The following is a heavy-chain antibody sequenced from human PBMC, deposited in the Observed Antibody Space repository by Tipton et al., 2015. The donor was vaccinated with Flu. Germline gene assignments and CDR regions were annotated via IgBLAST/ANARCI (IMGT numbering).Heavy chain of an antibody. J-gene: IGHJ5*02. CDR2: IHRGGSP. D-gene: IGHD4-11*01. Sequence: GLVKPSETLSLTCAVYGGTFSGYFWGWIRQPPGKGLEWIGNIHRGGSPYYIPSLRSRVTMSVDTSKNQFYLRLSSVTAADTAVYYCARRDYSNYVSEPKNWFHPWGQGTLVTVSS. CDR3: ARRDYSNYVSEPKNWFHP. CDR1: GGTFSGYF. V-gene: IGHV4-34*10.